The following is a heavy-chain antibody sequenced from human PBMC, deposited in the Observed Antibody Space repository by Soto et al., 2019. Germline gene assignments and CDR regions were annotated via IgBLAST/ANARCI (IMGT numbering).Heavy chain of an antibody. J-gene: IGHJ3*02. D-gene: IGHD2-2*01. CDR1: GFTVSSHY. Sequence: GGSLRLSCAASGFTVSSHYMSWVRQAPGKGVEWGSVIYSGGSTYYADSVKGRFTISRDNSKNTLYLQMNSLRAEDTAVYYCAKYCSSTSCYYYGSGSYSPPAFDIWGQGTMVTVSS. CDR3: AKYCSSTSCYYYGSGSYSPPAFDI. V-gene: IGHV3-66*01. CDR2: IYSGGST.